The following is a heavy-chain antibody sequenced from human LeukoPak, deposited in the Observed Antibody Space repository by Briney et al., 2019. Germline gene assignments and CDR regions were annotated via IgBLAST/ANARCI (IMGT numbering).Heavy chain of an antibody. Sequence: PGGSLRLSCAASGFTFGSYAMSWVHQAPGKGLEWVSAISGNSEYTYYADSVKGRFTISRDNSKNTLYLQMNGLRAEDTAVYFCARGSGWYFVDYWGQGTLVTVSS. CDR3: ARGSGWYFVDY. D-gene: IGHD6-19*01. J-gene: IGHJ4*02. V-gene: IGHV3-23*01. CDR1: GFTFGSYA. CDR2: ISGNSEYT.